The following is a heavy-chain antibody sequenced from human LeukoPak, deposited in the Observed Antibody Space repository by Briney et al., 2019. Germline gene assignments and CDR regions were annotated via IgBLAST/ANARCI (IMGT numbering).Heavy chain of an antibody. CDR2: IYYSGST. Sequence: SETLSLTCTVSGDSISSYYWSWLRQPPGKGLEWIGYIYYSGSTNYNPSLKSRVAISVDTSKNQFSLKLNSVTAADTAVYYCARGGVLTLYFFDFWGQGTLVTVSS. V-gene: IGHV4-59*01. CDR1: GDSISSYY. J-gene: IGHJ4*02. CDR3: ARGGVLTLYFFDF. D-gene: IGHD1-14*01.